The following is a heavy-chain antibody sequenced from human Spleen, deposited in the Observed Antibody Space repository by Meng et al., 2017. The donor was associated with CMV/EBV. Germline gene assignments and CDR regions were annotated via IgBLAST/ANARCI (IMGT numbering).Heavy chain of an antibody. CDR1: GGTFLTYA. V-gene: IGHV1-69*10. J-gene: IGHJ1*01. CDR3: ARDQQLIPAEYFQH. D-gene: IGHD6-13*01. CDR2: IIPILGIA. Sequence: QVQLVQPGADAKKPGTSVNVSCKASGGTFLTYAINWVRQAPGQGLEWMGGIIPILGIAKIAQKVQGRVTMTTDASTNTAYLELRSLRSDDTAVYYCARDQQLIPAEYFQHWGPGTLVTVSS.